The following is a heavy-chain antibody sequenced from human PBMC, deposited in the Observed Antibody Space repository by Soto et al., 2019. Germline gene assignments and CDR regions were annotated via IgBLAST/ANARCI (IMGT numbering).Heavy chain of an antibody. V-gene: IGHV4-31*03. J-gene: IGHJ6*02. CDR3: ARGSSIAGLYYGMDV. CDR1: GGSISSGGYY. Sequence: QVQLQESGPGLVKPSQTLSLTCTVSGGSISSGGYYWTWIRQHPGKCLEWIGYNYYSGITYYNPSLKSRVTNSLDTSKNQFSLKLSSVTAADTAVYYCARGSSIAGLYYGMDVWGQGTTVTVSS. CDR2: NYYSGIT. D-gene: IGHD6-6*01.